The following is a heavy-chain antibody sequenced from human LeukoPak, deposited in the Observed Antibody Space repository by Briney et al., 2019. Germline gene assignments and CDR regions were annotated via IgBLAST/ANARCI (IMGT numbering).Heavy chain of an antibody. CDR1: GGTFSSYA. Sequence: ASVKVSCKASGGTFSSYAISWVRQAPGQGLEWMGGIIPIFGTANYAQKFQGRVTITADKSTSTAYMEPSSLRSEDTAVYYCARDYGGNGHFDYWGQGTLVTVSS. D-gene: IGHD4-23*01. CDR2: IIPIFGTA. V-gene: IGHV1-69*06. CDR3: ARDYGGNGHFDY. J-gene: IGHJ4*02.